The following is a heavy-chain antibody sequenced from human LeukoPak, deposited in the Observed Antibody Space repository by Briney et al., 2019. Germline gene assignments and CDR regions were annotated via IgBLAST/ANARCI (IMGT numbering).Heavy chain of an antibody. CDR2: ILYVGSNT. CDR3: ASCLHSRDYYDY. D-gene: IGHD3-22*01. J-gene: IGHJ4*02. Sequence: GGSLRLFCAPSVFTSSSYAMRWVRQALDNGRGWVAVILYVGSNTYYADSVKGRFSISRDNSKNTLYLQINSLRAEDTAVYYCASCLHSRDYYDYWGQGTLVTVSS. V-gene: IGHV3-30-3*02. CDR1: VFTSSSYA.